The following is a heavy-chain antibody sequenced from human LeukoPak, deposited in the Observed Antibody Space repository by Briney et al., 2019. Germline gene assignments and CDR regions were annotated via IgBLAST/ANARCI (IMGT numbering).Heavy chain of an antibody. CDR3: ARVRLGNYFDY. CDR1: GFTFTDHH. J-gene: IGHJ4*02. D-gene: IGHD3-9*01. Sequence: GGSLRLSCAASGFTFTDHHMDWVRQAPGKGLEWVANIKQDGSEKYYVDSVKGRFTISRDNAKNSLYLQMNSLRAEDTAVYYCARVRLGNYFDYWGQGTLVTVSS. V-gene: IGHV3-7*03. CDR2: IKQDGSEK.